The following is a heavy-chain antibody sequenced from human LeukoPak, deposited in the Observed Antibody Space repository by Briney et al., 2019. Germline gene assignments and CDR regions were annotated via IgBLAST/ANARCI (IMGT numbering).Heavy chain of an antibody. CDR2: ISSSSSYI. Sequence: GGSLRLSCAASGFTFSSYSMNWVRQAPGKGLEWVSSISSSSSYIYYADSVKGRFTISRDNAKNSLYLQMNSLRAEDTAVYYCARGGDYGDYFDYWGQGTLVTASS. CDR3: ARGGDYGDYFDY. CDR1: GFTFSSYS. V-gene: IGHV3-21*01. J-gene: IGHJ4*02. D-gene: IGHD4-17*01.